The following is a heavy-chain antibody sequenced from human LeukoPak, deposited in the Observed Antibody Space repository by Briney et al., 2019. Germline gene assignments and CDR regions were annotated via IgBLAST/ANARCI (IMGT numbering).Heavy chain of an antibody. D-gene: IGHD3-3*01. CDR2: INPSGGST. CDR1: GYTFTSYY. CDR3: ARGVRSTYYDFWSGYPDYYYYGMDV. Sequence: ASVKVSCKASGYTFTSYYMHWVRQAPGQGLEWMGIINPSGGSTSYAQKFQGRVTMTRDTSTSTVYMELSSLRSEDTAVYYCARGVRSTYYDFWSGYPDYYYYGMDVWGQGTTVTVSS. V-gene: IGHV1-46*01. J-gene: IGHJ6*01.